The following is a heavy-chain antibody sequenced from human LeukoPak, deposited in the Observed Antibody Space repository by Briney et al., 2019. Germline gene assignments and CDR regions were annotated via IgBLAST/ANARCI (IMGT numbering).Heavy chain of an antibody. CDR3: ARGLWFGWANWFDP. CDR2: MNPNSGNT. CDR1: GYTFTSYD. D-gene: IGHD3-10*01. Sequence: GASVKASCKASGYTFTSYDINWVRQATGQGLEWMGWMNPNSGNTGYAQKFQGRVTMTRNTSISTAYMELSSLRSEDTAVYYCARGLWFGWANWFDPWGQGTLVTVSS. V-gene: IGHV1-8*01. J-gene: IGHJ5*02.